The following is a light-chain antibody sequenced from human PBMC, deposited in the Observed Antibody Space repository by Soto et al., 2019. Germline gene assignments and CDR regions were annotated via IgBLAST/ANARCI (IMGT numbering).Light chain of an antibody. J-gene: IGKJ2*01. CDR3: QQYNNWPPYT. V-gene: IGKV3-15*01. CDR1: QSVSSN. Sequence: EIVLTQSPDTLSLSPGERATLSCRASQSVSSNLAWYQQKPGQAPRLLIYGASTRATGIQARFSGSGSGTEFTLTISSLQSEDFAVYYCQQYNNWPPYTFGQGTKLEIK. CDR2: GAS.